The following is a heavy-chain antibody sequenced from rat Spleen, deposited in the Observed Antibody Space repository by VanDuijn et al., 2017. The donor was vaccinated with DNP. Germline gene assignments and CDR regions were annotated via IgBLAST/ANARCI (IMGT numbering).Heavy chain of an antibody. CDR1: GFSLTSYG. V-gene: IGHV2-15*01. CDR3: TRVLYNGYQRHYWSFDF. Sequence: QVQLKELGPGLVQPSRTLSLTCTVSGFSLTSYGVSWVRQPPGKGLEWIAAIWSGGTTDYNSSLKSRLSINRDTSKSQVLLKMNSLQTEDTAIYFCTRVLYNGYQRHYWSFDFWGPGTMVTVSS. D-gene: IGHD1-6*01. J-gene: IGHJ1*01. CDR2: IWSGGTT.